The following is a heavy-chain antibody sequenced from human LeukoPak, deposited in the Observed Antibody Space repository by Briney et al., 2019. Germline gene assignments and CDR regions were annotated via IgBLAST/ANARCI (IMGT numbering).Heavy chain of an antibody. D-gene: IGHD5-18*01. CDR1: GYSFTSYW. CDR2: IYPGDSDT. Sequence: HGESLKISWKGSGYSFTSYWIGWVRQMPGKGLEWMGIIYPGDSDTRYSPSLQGQVTISADKSISTAYLQWSSLKASDTAMYYCARQSYSYGHTFDYWGQGTLVTVSS. V-gene: IGHV5-51*01. CDR3: ARQSYSYGHTFDY. J-gene: IGHJ4*02.